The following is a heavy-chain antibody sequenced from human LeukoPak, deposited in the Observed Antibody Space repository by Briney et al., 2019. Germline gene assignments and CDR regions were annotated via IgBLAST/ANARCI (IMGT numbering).Heavy chain of an antibody. J-gene: IGHJ4*02. V-gene: IGHV3-23*01. D-gene: IGHD6-13*01. CDR2: ISGSGGDT. CDR1: GFNFNTYG. CDR3: AKGGAAAGFSFDY. Sequence: GGSLRLSCAASGFNFNTYGMSWVRQVPGKGLEWVSAISGSGGDTYYADSVKGRFTISRDNSKNTLYLQMNSLRAEDTAVYCCAKGGAAAGFSFDYWGQGTLVTVSS.